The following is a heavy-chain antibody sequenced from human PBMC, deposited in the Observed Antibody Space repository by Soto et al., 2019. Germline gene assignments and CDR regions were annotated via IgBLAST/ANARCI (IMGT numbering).Heavy chain of an antibody. CDR2: INDSGNI. J-gene: IGHJ6*03. CDR3: ARGLILWFGELSRRGGYYYYMDV. D-gene: IGHD3-10*01. Sequence: WTCIRQTPGKGLEWIGEINDSGNINYNPSLKSRVTILVDTAKKQISLKLSSVTAADTAVYYCARGLILWFGELSRRGGYYYYMDVWGKGTTVTVSS. V-gene: IGHV4-34*01.